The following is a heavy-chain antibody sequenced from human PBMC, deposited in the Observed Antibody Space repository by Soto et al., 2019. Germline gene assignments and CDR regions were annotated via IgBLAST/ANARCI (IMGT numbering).Heavy chain of an antibody. CDR2: IFSNDEK. CDR1: GFSLTNSRMG. D-gene: IGHD6-19*01. Sequence: QVTLKESGPVLVKPTETLTLTCTVSGFSLTNSRMGVSWIRQPPGKALEWLAHIFSNDEKSYSTSLKSRLTIYKGTSKNQVVLTMTITDTVDTATCSCARIYPVTYSGHWSRGGGLDVWGQGTTVTVCS. CDR3: ARIYPVTYSGHWSRGGGLDV. V-gene: IGHV2-26*01. J-gene: IGHJ6*02.